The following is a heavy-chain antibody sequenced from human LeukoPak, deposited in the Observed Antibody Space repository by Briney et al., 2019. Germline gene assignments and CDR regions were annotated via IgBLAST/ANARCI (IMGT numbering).Heavy chain of an antibody. D-gene: IGHD2-2*03. Sequence: PGGSLRLSCAASGFSLDDNALHWVGKAPGKGLEGFALTSGDAGRTYYAASLRGRFSVSVDNSKDSLFLQMNSLRTEDTALYFCAKVIGYCSSTSCSLFDDAFDVWGQGTMVTVSS. CDR3: AKVIGYCSSTSCSLFDDAFDV. V-gene: IGHV3-43*02. CDR2: TSGDAGRT. J-gene: IGHJ3*01. CDR1: GFSLDDNA.